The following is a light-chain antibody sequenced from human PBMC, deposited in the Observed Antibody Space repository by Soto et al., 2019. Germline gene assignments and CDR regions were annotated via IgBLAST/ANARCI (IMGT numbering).Light chain of an antibody. Sequence: QASPTQPSPLSGSPGQPITLPRPGNNSDLGAYNYVSWYQQHPGKAPKLMIYAVSNRPSGVSNRFSGSKSGNTASLTISGLQAEDEADYYCSSYTRSSAPYVFGTGTKVTVL. CDR2: AVS. V-gene: IGLV2-14*01. J-gene: IGLJ1*01. CDR1: NSDLGAYNY. CDR3: SSYTRSSAPYV.